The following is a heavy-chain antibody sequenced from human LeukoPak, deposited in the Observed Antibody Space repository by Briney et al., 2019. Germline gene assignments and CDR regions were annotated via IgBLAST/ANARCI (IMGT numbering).Heavy chain of an antibody. D-gene: IGHD2-2*01. Sequence: SQTLSLTCAISGDSVSSNSVTWHWIRQSPSRGLEWLGRTYYRSTWYNDYAVSVRGRITVNPDTSKNQFSLHLNSVTPEDRAVYYCARRLTQYDCFDPWGQGILVTVSS. CDR2: TYYRSTWYN. J-gene: IGHJ5*02. CDR3: ARRLTQYDCFDP. CDR1: GDSVSSNSVT. V-gene: IGHV6-1*01.